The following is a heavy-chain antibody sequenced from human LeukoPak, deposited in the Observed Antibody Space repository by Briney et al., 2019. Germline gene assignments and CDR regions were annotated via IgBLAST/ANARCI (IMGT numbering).Heavy chain of an antibody. CDR1: VYTFTGYY. V-gene: IGHV1-18*04. J-gene: IGHJ4*02. CDR3: AREHSSSWDQFDY. CDR2: FNPENGNT. Sequence: GASVKVSCKSSVYTFTGYYMHWVRQAPGQGREWMGWFNPENGNTNYAQKVQGRVTMTADTSTSTSYMELRSLRSDDTAVYYCAREHSSSWDQFDYWGEGTLVTVSS. D-gene: IGHD6-13*01.